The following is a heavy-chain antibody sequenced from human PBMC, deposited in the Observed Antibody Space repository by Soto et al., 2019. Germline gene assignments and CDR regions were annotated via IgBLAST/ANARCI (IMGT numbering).Heavy chain of an antibody. J-gene: IGHJ4*02. Sequence: GGSLRLSCAASGFTFSSYGMHWVRQAPGKGLEWVAVIWYDGSNKYYADSVKGRFTISRDNSKNTLYLQMNSLRAEDTAVYYCAREIEMATIRYFDYWGQGTLVTVSS. CDR1: GFTFSSYG. D-gene: IGHD5-12*01. V-gene: IGHV3-33*01. CDR2: IWYDGSNK. CDR3: AREIEMATIRYFDY.